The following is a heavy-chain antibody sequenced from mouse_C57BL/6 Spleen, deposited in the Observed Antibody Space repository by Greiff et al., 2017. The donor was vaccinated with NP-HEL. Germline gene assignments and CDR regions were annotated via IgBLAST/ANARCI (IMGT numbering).Heavy chain of an antibody. CDR3: TTGSNYPYWYFDV. CDR1: GFNIKDDY. V-gene: IGHV14-4*01. CDR2: IDPENGDT. D-gene: IGHD2-5*01. J-gene: IGHJ1*03. Sequence: EVQLQESGAELVRPGASVKLSCTASGFNIKDDYMHWVKQRPEQGLEWIGWIDPENGDTEYASKFQGKATITADTSSNTAYLQLSSLTSEDTAVYYCTTGSNYPYWYFDVWGTGTTVTVSS.